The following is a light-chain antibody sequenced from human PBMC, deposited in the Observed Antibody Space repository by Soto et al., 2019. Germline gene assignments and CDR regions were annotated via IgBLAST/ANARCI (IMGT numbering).Light chain of an antibody. CDR3: QQYHSCPLR. Sequence: EIVMTQSPATLSVSAGERATLSCRASQSVSSDLAWYQQKPGQAPMLLIYGASTRAIGIPARFSGSGSGTEFTLTISSLQSEDFAAYYCQQYHSCPLRFGRGTRVHIK. V-gene: IGKV3-15*01. J-gene: IGKJ3*01. CDR2: GAS. CDR1: QSVSSD.